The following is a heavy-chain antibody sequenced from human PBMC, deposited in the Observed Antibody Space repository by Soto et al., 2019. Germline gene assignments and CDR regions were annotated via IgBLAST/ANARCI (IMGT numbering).Heavy chain of an antibody. CDR1: GGTFSSSA. V-gene: IGHV1-69*12. D-gene: IGHD4-4*01. CDR2: IIPLFRTP. CDR3: ARDNDRLQLGGNYYYILDV. J-gene: IGHJ6*02. Sequence: QVQLAQSGADMKEPGSSMKVSCKTSGGTFSSSAISWLRQAPGQGLEWMGGIIPLFRTPDYAQKFQGRVTIAADESTSTAYMELSSLRSEDTAVYYCARDNDRLQLGGNYYYILDVWGQGTTITVSS.